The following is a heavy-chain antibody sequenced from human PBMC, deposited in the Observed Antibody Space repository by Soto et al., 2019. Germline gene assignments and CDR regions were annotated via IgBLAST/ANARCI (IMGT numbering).Heavy chain of an antibody. CDR1: CGSIISGGYY. Sequence: SETLSLACTVSCGSIISGGYYWSWIRQHPGKGLEWIGYIYYSVSTYYNPSLKSRVTISVDTSKNQFSLKLSSVTAADTAVYYCARHPLDSSGYYYVGGFDYWGQGTLVTVSS. V-gene: IGHV4-31*03. J-gene: IGHJ4*02. D-gene: IGHD3-22*01. CDR2: IYYSVST. CDR3: ARHPLDSSGYYYVGGFDY.